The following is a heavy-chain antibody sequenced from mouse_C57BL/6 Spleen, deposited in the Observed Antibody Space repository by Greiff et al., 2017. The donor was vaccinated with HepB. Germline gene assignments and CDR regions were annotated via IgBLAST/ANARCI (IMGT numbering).Heavy chain of an antibody. D-gene: IGHD3-3*01. CDR1: GYTFTGYW. CDR3: ARGGWDRGFDY. J-gene: IGHJ2*01. Sequence: QVQLQQPGAELVMPGASVKLSCKASGYTFTGYWMHWVKQRPGQGLEWIGEIDPSDSYTNYNQKFKGKSTLTVDKSSSTAYMQLSSLTSEDSAVYYCARGGWDRGFDYWGQGTTLTVSS. CDR2: IDPSDSYT. V-gene: IGHV1-69*01.